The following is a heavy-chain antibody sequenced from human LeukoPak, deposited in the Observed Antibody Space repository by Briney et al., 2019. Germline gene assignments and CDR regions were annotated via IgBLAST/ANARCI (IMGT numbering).Heavy chain of an antibody. CDR1: GFTVSSHN. J-gene: IGHJ3*02. D-gene: IGHD1-1*01. V-gene: IGHV3-21*01. Sequence: PRGSRRLSWAAAGFTVSSHNIDWVRQAPMKGLEWGSSIRTDGSYIYYADSVQGRFTTSRDNAKNSLYLQMNSLTAEDTAVYYCARKMKTEHRVGTFDIWGQGTMVTVSS. CDR2: IRTDGSYI. CDR3: ARKMKTEHRVGTFDI.